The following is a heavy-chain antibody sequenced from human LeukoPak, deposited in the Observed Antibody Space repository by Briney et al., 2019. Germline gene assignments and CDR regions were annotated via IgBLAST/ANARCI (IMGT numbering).Heavy chain of an antibody. D-gene: IGHD3-22*01. CDR2: IYYSGST. CDR1: GGSISSSSYY. CDR3: ARRVIVPSGYFFDY. Sequence: PSETLSLTCIVSGGSISSSSYYWGWIRQPPGKGLEWIGSIYYSGSTYYNPSLKSRVTISVDTSKNQFSLKLSSVTAADTAVYYCARRVIVPSGYFFDYWGQGTLVTVSS. V-gene: IGHV4-39*01. J-gene: IGHJ4*02.